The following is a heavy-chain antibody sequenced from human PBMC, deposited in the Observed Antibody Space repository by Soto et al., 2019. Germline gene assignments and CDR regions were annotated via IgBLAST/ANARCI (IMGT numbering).Heavy chain of an antibody. CDR2: IWYDGSNK. CDR1: GFTFSSYA. D-gene: IGHD2-15*01. V-gene: IGHV3-33*01. J-gene: IGHJ6*02. CDR3: AREYCSGGSCYYHYYYYGMDV. Sequence: PGGSLRLSCAASGFTFSSYAMTWVRQAPGKGLEWVSVIWYDGSNKYYADSVKGRFTISRDNSKNTLYLQMNSLRAEDTAVYYCAREYCSGGSCYYHYYYYGMDVWGQGTTVTVSS.